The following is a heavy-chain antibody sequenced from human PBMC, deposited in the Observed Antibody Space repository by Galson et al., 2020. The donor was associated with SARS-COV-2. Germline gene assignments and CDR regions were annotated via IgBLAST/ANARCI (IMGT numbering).Heavy chain of an antibody. D-gene: IGHD3-3*01. CDR1: GFTFSSYS. Sequence: GESLKISCAASGFTFSSYSMNWVRQAPGKGLEWVSSISSSSSYIYYADSVKGRFTISRDNAKNSLYLQMNSLRAEDTAVYYCARAYDLWSGPYYYMDVWGKVTTVTVSS. J-gene: IGHJ6*03. CDR3: ARAYDLWSGPYYYMDV. CDR2: ISSSSSYI. V-gene: IGHV3-21*01.